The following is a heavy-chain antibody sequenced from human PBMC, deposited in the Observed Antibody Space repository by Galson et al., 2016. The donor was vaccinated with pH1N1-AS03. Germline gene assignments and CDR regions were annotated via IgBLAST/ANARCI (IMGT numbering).Heavy chain of an antibody. CDR3: EKDLLSGGWFTAADS. V-gene: IGHV3-9*01. CDR2: ISWHSTII. J-gene: IGHJ4*02. Sequence: SLRLSCAASGFTFDDYAMHWVRLAPGKGLEWASGISWHSTIIDYADSVKGRFTISRDNAQNSLYLEMSSLRTEDTAVYFCEKDLLSGGWFTAADSWGQGTLVTVSS. D-gene: IGHD6-19*01. CDR1: GFTFDDYA.